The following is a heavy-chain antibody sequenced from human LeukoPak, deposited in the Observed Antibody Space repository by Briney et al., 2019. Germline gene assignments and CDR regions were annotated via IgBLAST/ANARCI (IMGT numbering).Heavy chain of an antibody. Sequence: SETLSLTCAVYGGSLSGYYWNWIRQPAGKGLEWIGRIYTSGSTNYNPSLKSRITISVDTSKNQFSLKLSSVTAADTAVYYCARTYCGGDCRGYYYSYYMDVWGKGTTVTISS. CDR2: IYTSGST. V-gene: IGHV4-59*10. D-gene: IGHD2-21*02. CDR1: GGSLSGYY. CDR3: ARTYCGGDCRGYYYSYYMDV. J-gene: IGHJ6*03.